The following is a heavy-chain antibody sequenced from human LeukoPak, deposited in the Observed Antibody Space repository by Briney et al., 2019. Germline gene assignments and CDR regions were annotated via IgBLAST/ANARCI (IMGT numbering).Heavy chain of an antibody. CDR2: ISTYTGDT. Sequence: GASVKVSCKASGYTFTTYGISWVRQAPGQGLEWMAWISTYTGDTYYAQKVQGRVTLTTDTSTSTVYMELRSLRSDDTAVYYCARDGLYYYDSSGYYRHEHNWFDPWGQGTLVTVSS. CDR3: ARDGLYYYDSSGYYRHEHNWFDP. D-gene: IGHD3-22*01. V-gene: IGHV1-18*01. CDR1: GYTFTTYG. J-gene: IGHJ5*02.